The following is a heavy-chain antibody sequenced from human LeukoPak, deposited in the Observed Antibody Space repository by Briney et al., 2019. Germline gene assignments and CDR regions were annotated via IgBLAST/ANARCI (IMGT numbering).Heavy chain of an antibody. J-gene: IGHJ4*02. CDR1: GGSISSSSYY. Sequence: SETLSLTCTVSGGSISSSSYYWGWIRQPPGKGLEWIGSIYYSGSTYYNPSLKSRVTISVDTSKNQFSLKLSSVTAADTAVYCCARLSTSWVAGGDYWGQGTLVTVSS. D-gene: IGHD1-1*01. CDR2: IYYSGST. V-gene: IGHV4-39*01. CDR3: ARLSTSWVAGGDY.